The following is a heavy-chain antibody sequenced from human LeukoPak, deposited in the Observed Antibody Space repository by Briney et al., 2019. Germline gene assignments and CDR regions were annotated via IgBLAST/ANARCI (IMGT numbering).Heavy chain of an antibody. CDR3: ARIRRYSSSWYNWFDP. D-gene: IGHD6-13*01. Sequence: ASVKVSCKASGYTFTNYGISWVRQAPGQGLEWMGWVSVYKGDTNYAQKLQGRVTMTTDTSTSTAYMELRSLRSDDTAVYYCARIRRYSSSWYNWFDPWGQGTLVTVSS. CDR2: VSVYKGDT. V-gene: IGHV1-18*01. CDR1: GYTFTNYG. J-gene: IGHJ5*02.